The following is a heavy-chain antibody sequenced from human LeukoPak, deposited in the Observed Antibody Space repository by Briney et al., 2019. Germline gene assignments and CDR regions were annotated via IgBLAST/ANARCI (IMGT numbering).Heavy chain of an antibody. Sequence: SVKVSCKASGGTFSSYAISWVRQAPGQGLEWMGGIIPIFGTANYAQKFQGRVTITADESTSTAYMELSSLRSEDTAVYYCARITGRRMYYFDYWGQGTLVTVSS. D-gene: IGHD1-1*01. J-gene: IGHJ4*02. CDR2: IIPIFGTA. V-gene: IGHV1-69*13. CDR1: GGTFSSYA. CDR3: ARITGRRMYYFDY.